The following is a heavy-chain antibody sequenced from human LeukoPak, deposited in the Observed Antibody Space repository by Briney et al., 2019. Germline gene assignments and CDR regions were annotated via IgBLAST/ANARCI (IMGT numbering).Heavy chain of an antibody. CDR2: IYYSGST. J-gene: IGHJ4*02. D-gene: IGHD3-10*01. CDR3: ARHRSLLWFGELLI. V-gene: IGHV4-34*01. Sequence: SETLSLTCAVYGGSFSGYYWSWIRQPPGKGLEWIGYIYYSGSTYYNPSLKSRVTISVDTSKNQFSLKLSSVTAADTAVYYCARHRSLLWFGELLIWGQGTLVTVSS. CDR1: GGSFSGYY.